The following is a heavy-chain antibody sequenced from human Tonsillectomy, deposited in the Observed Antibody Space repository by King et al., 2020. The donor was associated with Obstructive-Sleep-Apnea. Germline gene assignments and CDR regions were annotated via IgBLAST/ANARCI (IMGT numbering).Heavy chain of an antibody. V-gene: IGHV4-31*03. CDR1: GGSISSGGYY. CDR3: ARDDPDYYYGMDV. Sequence: QLQESGPGLVKLSQTLSLTCTVSGGSISSGGYYWSWIRQHPGKGLEWIGYIYYSGSTYYNPSLKSRVTISVDTSKNQFSLKLSSVTAADTAVYYCARDDPDYYYGMDVWGQGTTVTVSS. CDR2: IYYSGST. J-gene: IGHJ6*02.